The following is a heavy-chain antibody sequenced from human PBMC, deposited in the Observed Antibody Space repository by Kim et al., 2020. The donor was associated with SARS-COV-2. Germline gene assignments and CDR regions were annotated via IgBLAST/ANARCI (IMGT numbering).Heavy chain of an antibody. CDR1: GFTFNNYA. Sequence: GGSLRLSCSASGFTFNNYAMNWVRQAPGKGLEWVASISGSSGGGTSYADPVKGRFTISRDNSKNTLYLQMHSLRVDDTAVYYCAKDTHSTSPTDFDYWGQGSRVTVSS. D-gene: IGHD2-15*01. CDR3: AKDTHSTSPTDFDY. CDR2: ISGSSGGGT. V-gene: IGHV3-23*01. J-gene: IGHJ4*02.